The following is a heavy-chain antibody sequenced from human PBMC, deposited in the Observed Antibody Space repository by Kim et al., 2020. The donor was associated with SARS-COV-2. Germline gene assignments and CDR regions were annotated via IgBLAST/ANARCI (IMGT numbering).Heavy chain of an antibody. CDR2: ISAYNGNT. CDR1: GYTFTSYG. V-gene: IGHV1-18*01. J-gene: IGHJ6*03. Sequence: ASVKVSCKASGYTFTSYGISWVRQAPGQGLEWMGWISAYNGNTNYAQKLQGRVTMTTDTSTSTAYMELRSLRSDDTAVYYCAREFYGTTENYYYMDVWGKGTTVTVSS. CDR3: AREFYGTTENYYYMDV. D-gene: IGHD1-7*01.